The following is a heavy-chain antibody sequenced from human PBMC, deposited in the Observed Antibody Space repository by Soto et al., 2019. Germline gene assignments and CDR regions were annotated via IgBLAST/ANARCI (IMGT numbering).Heavy chain of an antibody. CDR2: ISGSGGST. J-gene: IGHJ6*03. Sequence: PGGSLRLSCAASGFTFSSYAMSWVRQAPGKGLEWVSAISGSGGSTYYADSVKGRFTISRDNSKSTLYLQMNSLRAEDTAVYYCAKVFTIFGVGPNYYYMDVWGKGTTVTVSS. CDR3: AKVFTIFGVGPNYYYMDV. V-gene: IGHV3-23*01. CDR1: GFTFSSYA. D-gene: IGHD3-3*01.